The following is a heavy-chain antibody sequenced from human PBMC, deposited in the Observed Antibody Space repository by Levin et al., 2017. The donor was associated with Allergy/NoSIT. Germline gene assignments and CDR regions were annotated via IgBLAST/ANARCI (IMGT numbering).Heavy chain of an antibody. Sequence: PVASVKVSCAASGFTFSSYAMSWVRQAPGKGLEWVSTISGSGGSTYYADSVKGRFTISRDNSKNTLYLQMNSLRAEDTAVYYCARGTMVQGYDIWGQGTMVTVSS. CDR1: GFTFSSYA. D-gene: IGHD3-10*01. CDR2: ISGSGGST. J-gene: IGHJ3*02. V-gene: IGHV3-23*01. CDR3: ARGTMVQGYDI.